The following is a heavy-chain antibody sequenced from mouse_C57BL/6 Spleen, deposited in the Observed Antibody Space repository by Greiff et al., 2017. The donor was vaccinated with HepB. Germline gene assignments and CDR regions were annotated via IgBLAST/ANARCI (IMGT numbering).Heavy chain of an antibody. D-gene: IGHD1-1*01. CDR1: GYTFTSYW. Sequence: QVQLKQPGAELVRPGTSVKLSCKASGYTFTSYWMHWVKQRPGQGLEWIGVIDPSDSYTNYNQKFKGKATLTVDTSSSTAYMQLSSLTSEDSAVYYCVKGVVDYWGQGTTLTVSS. CDR3: VKGVVDY. V-gene: IGHV1-59*01. CDR2: IDPSDSYT. J-gene: IGHJ2*01.